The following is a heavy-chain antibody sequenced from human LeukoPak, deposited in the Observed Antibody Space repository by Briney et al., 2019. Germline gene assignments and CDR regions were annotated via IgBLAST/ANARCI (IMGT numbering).Heavy chain of an antibody. CDR1: GDIVSSNSVA. CDR3: ARDRGTMVTLDY. Sequence: SQTLSLTCAISGDIVSSNSVAWNWIRESPSRGLEWLGRTYYRSKWYNDYAVSVKSRITISPDTSKNQFSLHLISVTPEDTAVYYCARDRGTMVTLDYWGQGTLVTVSS. J-gene: IGHJ4*02. V-gene: IGHV6-1*01. CDR2: TYYRSKWYN. D-gene: IGHD4/OR15-4a*01.